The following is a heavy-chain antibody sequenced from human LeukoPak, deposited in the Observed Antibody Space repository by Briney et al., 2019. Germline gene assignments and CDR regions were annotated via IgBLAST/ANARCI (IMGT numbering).Heavy chain of an antibody. CDR3: ASGARTVYY. Sequence: GGSLRLSCAASGFTFSSYSMHWVRQAPGKGLEWVSSISCSSSNRYHADSVKGRFAISRDNAKNTLYLQMNTLRAEYTAVYYCASGARTVYYWGQGTLVTVSS. D-gene: IGHD2-8*02. V-gene: IGHV3-21*01. CDR2: ISCSSSNR. CDR1: GFTFSSYS. J-gene: IGHJ4*02.